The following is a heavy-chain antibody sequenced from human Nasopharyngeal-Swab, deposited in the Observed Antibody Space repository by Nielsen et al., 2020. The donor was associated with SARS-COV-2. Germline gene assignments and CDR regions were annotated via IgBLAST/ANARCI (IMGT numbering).Heavy chain of an antibody. V-gene: IGHV3-9*01. J-gene: IGHJ3*02. CDR2: ISWNSGST. D-gene: IGHD6-19*01. CDR1: GFTFDDYA. CDR3: ANGEYSSGWYPGAI. Sequence: SLKISCAASGFTFDDYAMHWVRQAPGKGLEWVSGISWNSGSTGYADSVKGRFTISRDNAKNSLYLQMNSLRAEDTALYYCANGEYSSGWYPGAIWGQGTMVTVSS.